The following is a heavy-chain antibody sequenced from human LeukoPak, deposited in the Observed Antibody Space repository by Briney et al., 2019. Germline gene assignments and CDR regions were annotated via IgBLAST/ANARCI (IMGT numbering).Heavy chain of an antibody. J-gene: IGHJ6*02. V-gene: IGHV3-11*01. Sequence: GGSLRLSCAASGFTFSDYYMSWIRQAPGKGMEWVSYISSSGSTIYYADSVKCRFTISRDNAKNSLYLQMNSLRAEDTAVYYCARVWRYDILTGHGLDVWGQGTTVTVSS. D-gene: IGHD3-9*01. CDR1: GFTFSDYY. CDR3: ARVWRYDILTGHGLDV. CDR2: ISSSGSTI.